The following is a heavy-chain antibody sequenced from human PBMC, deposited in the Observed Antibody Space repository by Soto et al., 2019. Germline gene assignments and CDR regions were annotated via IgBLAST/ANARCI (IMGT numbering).Heavy chain of an antibody. V-gene: IGHV3-23*01. J-gene: IGHJ4*02. CDR2: ISGSGGST. Sequence: AGGSLRLSCAASGFTFSSYAMSWVRQAPGKGLEWVSAISGSGGSTYYADSVKGRFTISRDNSKNTLYLQMNSLRAEDTAVYYCAKWTSPVDTAIVEDYWGQGTLVTVSS. CDR1: GFTFSSYA. D-gene: IGHD5-18*01. CDR3: AKWTSPVDTAIVEDY.